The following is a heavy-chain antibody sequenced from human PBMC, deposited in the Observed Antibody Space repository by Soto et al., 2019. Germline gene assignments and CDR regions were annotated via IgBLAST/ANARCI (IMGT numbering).Heavy chain of an antibody. V-gene: IGHV4-59*01. Sequence: QVQLQESGPGLVKPSETLSLTCTVSGDSISNYYWTWIRQSPGKGLEWIGYISYSGSTNYNPSLSSRGXXPXDXPKNQFSLKLSSVTAADTAFYYCARGGTSSCSWFDPWGQGTLVTVSS. D-gene: IGHD2-2*01. CDR2: ISYSGST. J-gene: IGHJ5*02. CDR3: ARGGTSSCSWFDP. CDR1: GDSISNYY.